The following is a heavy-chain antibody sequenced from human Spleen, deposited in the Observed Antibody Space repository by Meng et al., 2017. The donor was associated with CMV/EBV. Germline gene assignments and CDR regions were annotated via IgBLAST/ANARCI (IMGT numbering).Heavy chain of an antibody. V-gene: IGHV1-8*01. CDR2: MNPNSGNT. Sequence: ASVKVSCKASGYTFTSYDINWVRQATGQGLEWMGWMNPNSGNTGYAQKFQGRVTMTRDTSTSTVYMELSSLRSEDTAVYYCARVTAGIAAAGTDYWGQGTLVTVSS. CDR3: ARVTAGIAAAGTDY. CDR1: GYTFTSYD. D-gene: IGHD6-13*01. J-gene: IGHJ4*02.